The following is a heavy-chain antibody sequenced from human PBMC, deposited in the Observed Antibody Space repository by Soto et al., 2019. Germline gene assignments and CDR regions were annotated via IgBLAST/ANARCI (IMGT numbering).Heavy chain of an antibody. V-gene: IGHV1-8*01. Sequence: ASVKVSCKASGYTFTDYDINWVRQASGQGLEYMGWMSPESGNTGYAPQFQGRVTMTRNTSISTAYMELSSLRSEDTAVYYCEVTTGYWGQGTKVTVSS. CDR1: GYTFTDYD. CDR2: MSPESGNT. CDR3: EVTTGY. J-gene: IGHJ4*02. D-gene: IGHD2-21*02.